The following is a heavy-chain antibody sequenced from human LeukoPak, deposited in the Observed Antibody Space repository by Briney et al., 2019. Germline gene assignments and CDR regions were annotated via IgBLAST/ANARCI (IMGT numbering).Heavy chain of an antibody. CDR2: IYTSGST. CDR3: ARDLARIAAAVD. D-gene: IGHD6-13*01. J-gene: IGHJ4*02. CDR1: GGSISSGSYY. Sequence: SETLSLTCTVSGGSISSGSYYWSWIRQPAGKGLEWIGRIYTSGSTNYNPSLKSRVTMSVDTSKNQFSLKLSSVTAADTAVYYCARDLARIAAAVDWGQGTLVTVSS. V-gene: IGHV4-61*02.